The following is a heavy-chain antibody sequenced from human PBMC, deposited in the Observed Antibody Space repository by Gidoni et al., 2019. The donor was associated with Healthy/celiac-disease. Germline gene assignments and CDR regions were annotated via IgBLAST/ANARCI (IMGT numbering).Heavy chain of an antibody. CDR3: AGGIGYCISTSCPYGMDV. Sequence: QVQLVQSGAEVKKPGSSVKVSCKASGGPFSSSAISWVRQAPGQGLEWMGGIIPIFGTANYAQKFQGRVTITADESTSTAYMELSSLRSEDTAAYYCAGGIGYCISTSCPYGMDVWGQGTTVTVSS. CDR2: IIPIFGTA. J-gene: IGHJ6*02. CDR1: GGPFSSSA. V-gene: IGHV1-69*01. D-gene: IGHD2-2*01.